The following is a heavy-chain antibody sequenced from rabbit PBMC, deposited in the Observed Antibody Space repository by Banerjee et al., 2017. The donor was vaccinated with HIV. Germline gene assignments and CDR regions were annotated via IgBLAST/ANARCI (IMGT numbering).Heavy chain of an antibody. V-gene: IGHV1S45*01. Sequence: EESGGDLVKPEGSLTLTCTASGFSFSNKYVMCWVRQAPGKGLEWIACINTSSGNTVYATWAKGRFTISRTSSTTVTLQMTSLTGADTATYFCARGHDSGYAAYGLWGPGTLVTVS. CDR2: INTSSGNT. CDR3: ARGHDSGYAAYGL. D-gene: IGHD1-1*01. CDR1: GFSFSNKYV. J-gene: IGHJ4*01.